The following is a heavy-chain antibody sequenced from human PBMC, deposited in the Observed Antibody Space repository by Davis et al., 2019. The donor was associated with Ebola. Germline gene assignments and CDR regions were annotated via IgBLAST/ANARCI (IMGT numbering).Heavy chain of an antibody. Sequence: ASVKVSCKASGYTFTGYYMHWVRQAPGQGLEWMGWINPNSGGTNYAQKFQGWVTMTRNTSISTAYMELSSLRSEDTAVYYCARRVAARPNWFDPWGQGPLVTVSS. J-gene: IGHJ5*02. V-gene: IGHV1-2*04. D-gene: IGHD6-6*01. CDR2: INPNSGGT. CDR3: ARRVAARPNWFDP. CDR1: GYTFTGYY.